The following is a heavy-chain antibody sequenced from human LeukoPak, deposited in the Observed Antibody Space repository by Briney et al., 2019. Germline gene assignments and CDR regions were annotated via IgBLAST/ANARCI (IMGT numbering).Heavy chain of an antibody. Sequence: ASVKVSCKASGYTFTSYAMNWVRQAPRQGLEWMGWITTNTGNPTYAQGFTGRFVFSLDTSVSTAYLQISSLKAEDTAVYYCARGGTIFGVVTNSAFAFDIWGQGTMVTVSS. CDR2: ITTNTGNP. V-gene: IGHV7-4-1*02. J-gene: IGHJ3*02. CDR1: GYTFTSYA. CDR3: ARGGTIFGVVTNSAFAFDI. D-gene: IGHD3-3*01.